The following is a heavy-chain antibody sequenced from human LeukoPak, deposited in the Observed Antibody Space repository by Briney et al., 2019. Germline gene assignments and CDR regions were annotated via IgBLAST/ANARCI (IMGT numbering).Heavy chain of an antibody. V-gene: IGHV4-59*01. D-gene: IGHD4/OR15-4a*01. CDR3: ASYGGYHLRSAFDI. J-gene: IGHJ3*02. CDR2: IYYSGST. CDR1: GGSISSYY. Sequence: SETLSLTCTVSGGSISSYYWSWIRQPPGKGLECIGYIYYSGSTNYNPSLKSRVTISVDTSKNQFSLKLSSVTAADTAVYYCASYGGYHLRSAFDIWGQGTMVTVSS.